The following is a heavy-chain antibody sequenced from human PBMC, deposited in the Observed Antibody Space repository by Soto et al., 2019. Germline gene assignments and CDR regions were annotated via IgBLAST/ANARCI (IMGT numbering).Heavy chain of an antibody. CDR3: ARVFKSSSSSDKWMYNWFDP. J-gene: IGHJ5*02. Sequence: ASVKVSCKASGYTFTSYGISWVRQAPGQGLEWMGWISAYNGNTNYAQKLQGSVTMTTDTSTSTAYMELRSLRSDDTAAYYCARVFKSSSSSDKWMYNWFDPWGQGTLVTVSS. CDR2: ISAYNGNT. CDR1: GYTFTSYG. V-gene: IGHV1-18*01. D-gene: IGHD6-6*01.